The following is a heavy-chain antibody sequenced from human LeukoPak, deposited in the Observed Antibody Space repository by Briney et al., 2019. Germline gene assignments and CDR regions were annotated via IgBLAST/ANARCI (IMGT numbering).Heavy chain of an antibody. CDR3: AKGTYGSGTYGAHDY. J-gene: IGHJ4*02. D-gene: IGHD3-10*01. CDR2: IDGGGGST. V-gene: IGHV3-23*01. CDR1: GFTFSNFV. Sequence: GGSLRLSCAASGFTFSNFVMSWVRQAPGKGLEWVSYIDGGGGSTNYADSVKGRFTISRDNSKNTLYLQMNSVRVEDTAVYYCAKGTYGSGTYGAHDYWGQGALVTVSS.